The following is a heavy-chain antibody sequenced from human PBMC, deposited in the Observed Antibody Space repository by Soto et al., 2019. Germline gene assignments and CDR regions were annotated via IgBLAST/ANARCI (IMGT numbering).Heavy chain of an antibody. CDR3: AKDMRGVVITSYYFDY. CDR2: ISWDGGST. CDR1: GFTFDDYA. Sequence: GGSLRLSCAASGFTFDDYAMHWVRQAPGKGLEWVSLISWDGGSTYYADSVKGRFTISRENSKNSLYLQMNSLRAEDTALYYCAKDMRGVVITSYYFDYWGQGTLVTVSS. V-gene: IGHV3-43D*03. J-gene: IGHJ4*02. D-gene: IGHD3-3*01.